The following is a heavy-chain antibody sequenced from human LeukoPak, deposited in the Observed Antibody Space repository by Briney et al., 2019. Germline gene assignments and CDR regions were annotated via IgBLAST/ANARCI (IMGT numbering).Heavy chain of an antibody. CDR2: IYYSGST. CDR3: ARHITSSYYDFRSGYSTSFDY. CDR1: GGSISSSSHY. J-gene: IGHJ4*02. Sequence: SETLSLTCTVSGGSISSSSHYWGWIRQPPGKGLEWIGVIYYSGSTYYNPSLKSRVTISVDTSKNQFSLKLSSVTAADTAVYYCARHITSSYYDFRSGYSTSFDYWGQGTLIAVSS. D-gene: IGHD3-3*01. V-gene: IGHV4-39*01.